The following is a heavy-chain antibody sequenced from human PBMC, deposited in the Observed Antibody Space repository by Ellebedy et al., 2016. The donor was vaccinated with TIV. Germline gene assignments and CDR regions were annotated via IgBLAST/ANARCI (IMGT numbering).Heavy chain of an antibody. V-gene: IGHV3-15*07. CDR3: VTEMRGSFDY. D-gene: IGHD1-26*01. CDR2: IKSKTDGGAT. CDR1: GFIFSDHY. J-gene: IGHJ4*02. Sequence: GGSLRLSCAVSGFIFSDHYMDWVRQAPGKGLEWVGRIKSKTDGGATDYAAPVKGRFTISRDDSKNTLYLQMNSLKTEDTAVYYCVTEMRGSFDYWGQGTLVTVSS.